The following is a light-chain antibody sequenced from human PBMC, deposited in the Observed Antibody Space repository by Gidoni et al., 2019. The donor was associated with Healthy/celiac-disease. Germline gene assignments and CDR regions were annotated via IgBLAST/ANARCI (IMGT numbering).Light chain of an antibody. J-gene: IGLJ2*01. V-gene: IGLV2-14*01. CDR2: EVS. Sequence: QSALTPPASVSGSPGHSITTSCTGTSSYVGGYNYVSWYQQHPGKAHKLMIYEVSNRPSGVPDRFSGSKSGNTASLTIAGLQAEDEADYYGTSYTTSSTLVFGGGIKLTVL. CDR3: TSYTTSSTLV. CDR1: SSYVGGYNY.